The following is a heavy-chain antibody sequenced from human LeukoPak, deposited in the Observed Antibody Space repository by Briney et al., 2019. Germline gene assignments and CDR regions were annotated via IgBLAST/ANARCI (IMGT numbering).Heavy chain of an antibody. D-gene: IGHD4-17*01. CDR3: AKNYGTSRPFYDY. CDR2: ISGDAIYT. CDR1: GFTFSNYA. Sequence: GGSLRLSCAASGFTFSNYAMTWVRQAPGKGLQWVSAISGDAIYTYYLDSVKGRFTTSRDNSKNTLFLQMNSLRADDTAVYYCAKNYGTSRPFYDYWGQGIVVTVSS. V-gene: IGHV3-23*01. J-gene: IGHJ4*02.